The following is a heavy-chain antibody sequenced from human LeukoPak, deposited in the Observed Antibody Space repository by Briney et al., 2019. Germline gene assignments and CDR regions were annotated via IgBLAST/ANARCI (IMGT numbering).Heavy chain of an antibody. CDR2: ISPYNGNT. V-gene: IGHV1-18*01. J-gene: IGHJ5*02. CDR1: GYNFTNNG. D-gene: IGHD4-17*01. CDR3: ARDTVTTRCFDP. Sequence: GASVKVSCKASGYNFTNNGIIWVRQAPGQGLEWMGWISPYNGNTNYAQNLQGRVTMTTDTSTSTAYMELRSLRSDDTAVYYCARDTVTTRCFDPWGQGTLVTVSS.